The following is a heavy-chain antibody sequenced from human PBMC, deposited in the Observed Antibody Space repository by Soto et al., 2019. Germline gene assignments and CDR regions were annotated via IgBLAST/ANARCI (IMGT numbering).Heavy chain of an antibody. CDR1: GYTLTELS. Sequence: GASVKVTCKVSGYTLTELSMHWVRQAPGKGLEWMGGFDPEDGETIYAQKFQGRVTMTEDTSTDTAYMELSSLRSEDTAVYYCATDRPRCSGGSCYSWDYWGQGTLVTVSS. J-gene: IGHJ4*02. D-gene: IGHD2-15*01. CDR2: FDPEDGET. CDR3: ATDRPRCSGGSCYSWDY. V-gene: IGHV1-24*01.